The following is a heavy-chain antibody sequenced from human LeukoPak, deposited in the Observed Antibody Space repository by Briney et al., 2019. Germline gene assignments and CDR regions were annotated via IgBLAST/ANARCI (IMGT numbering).Heavy chain of an antibody. CDR2: INTNTGGT. CDR1: GYRFTDYW. V-gene: IGHV1-2*02. CDR3: ARGGSFHEFDI. Sequence: GASVKVSCKASGYRFTDYWIQRVRQAPGQGLEWMGWINTNTGGTVYAQKFQGRVTVTRDTSLTTSYMDLSRLTSDDTAVYYCARGGSFHEFDIWGQGTMVIVSS. D-gene: IGHD3-10*01. J-gene: IGHJ3*02.